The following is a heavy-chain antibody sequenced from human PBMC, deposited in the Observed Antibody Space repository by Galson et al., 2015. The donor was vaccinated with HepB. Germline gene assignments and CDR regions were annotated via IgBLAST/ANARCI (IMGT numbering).Heavy chain of an antibody. Sequence: SLRLSCAASGFTFSLYTMTWVRQAPGKGLEWVSSISSSSNYIYYADSMKGRFTISRDNARNSLYLQMNSLRAEDTAVYYCARDLRIQLWSDNLDYWGQGTLVTVSS. V-gene: IGHV3-21*01. CDR3: ARDLRIQLWSDNLDY. D-gene: IGHD5-18*01. CDR1: GFTFSLYT. CDR2: ISSSSNYI. J-gene: IGHJ4*02.